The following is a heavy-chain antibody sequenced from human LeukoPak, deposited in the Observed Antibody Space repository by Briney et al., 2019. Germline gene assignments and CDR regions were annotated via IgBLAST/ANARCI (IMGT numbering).Heavy chain of an antibody. Sequence: AASVKVSCKASGYSFTSFGISWVRQAPGQGLEWMGWISAYNGNTKYSQKFQGRVTMTTDTSTSTAYMELRSLRSDDTTVYYCARDGQRRDGYNYVDYWGQGTLVTVSS. CDR1: GYSFTSFG. CDR2: ISAYNGNT. D-gene: IGHD5-24*01. CDR3: ARDGQRRDGYNYVDY. J-gene: IGHJ4*02. V-gene: IGHV1-18*01.